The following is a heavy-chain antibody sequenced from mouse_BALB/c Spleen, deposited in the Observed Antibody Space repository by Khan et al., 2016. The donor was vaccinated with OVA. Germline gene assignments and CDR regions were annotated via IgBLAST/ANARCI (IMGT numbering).Heavy chain of an antibody. CDR3: AGGFDY. Sequence: QVQLQQPGPELVKPGASVKMSCKASGHTFTAYYINWVKQTPGQGLQWIGWIHPGSANTKYNERFKGKATLTVDTSSSTAYMQLSSLTSEDTAVYCGAGGFDYWGHGTTLTVSS. V-gene: IGHV1-84*02. CDR2: IHPGSANT. J-gene: IGHJ2*01. CDR1: GHTFTAYY.